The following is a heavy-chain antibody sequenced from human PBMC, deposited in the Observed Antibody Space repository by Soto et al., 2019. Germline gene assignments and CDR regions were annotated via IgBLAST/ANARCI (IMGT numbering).Heavy chain of an antibody. Sequence: GESLKISCNGSGYSFTSYWICWVRQMPWKGLEWMGIIYPGDSDTRYSPSFQGQVTISADKSISTAYLQWSSLKASDTAMYYCARNGAPGYCSSTSCSKAYYYYYGMDVWGQGTTVTVSS. CDR3: ARNGAPGYCSSTSCSKAYYYYYGMDV. J-gene: IGHJ6*02. CDR2: IYPGDSDT. CDR1: GYSFTSYW. V-gene: IGHV5-51*01. D-gene: IGHD2-2*03.